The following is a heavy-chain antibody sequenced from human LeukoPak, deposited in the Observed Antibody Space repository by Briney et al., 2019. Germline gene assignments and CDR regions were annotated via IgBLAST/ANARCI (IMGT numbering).Heavy chain of an antibody. J-gene: IGHJ4*02. CDR2: INHSGST. CDR3: ASDYASVA. Sequence: SETLSLTCAVYGGSFSGYYWSWIRQSPGKGLEWIGEINHSGSTNYNPSLKSRVTISVDTSKKQFSLKLSSVTAADTAAYYCASDYASVAWGQGTLVTVSS. V-gene: IGHV4-34*01. CDR1: GGSFSGYY. D-gene: IGHD3-10*01.